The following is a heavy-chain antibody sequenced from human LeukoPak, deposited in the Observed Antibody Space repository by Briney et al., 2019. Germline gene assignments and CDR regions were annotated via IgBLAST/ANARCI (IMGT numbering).Heavy chain of an antibody. D-gene: IGHD4-17*01. CDR1: GDSISSNSAA. CDR2: TYYRSKWYN. J-gene: IGHJ4*02. CDR3: ARDQYGDYFDY. V-gene: IGHV6-1*01. Sequence: SQTLSLTCALSGDSISSNSAAWNWLRQSPSRGLEWLGRTYYRSKWYNDYAVYVKSRITINPDTSKNQFSLQLTSVTPEDTAVYYCARDQYGDYFDYWGQGTLVTVSS.